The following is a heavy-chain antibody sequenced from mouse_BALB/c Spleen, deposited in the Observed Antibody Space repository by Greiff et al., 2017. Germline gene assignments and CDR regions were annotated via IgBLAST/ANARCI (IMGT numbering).Heavy chain of an antibody. V-gene: IGHV1-15*01. J-gene: IGHJ1*01. CDR3: TRKGDYGPRYCDV. CDR1: GYTFTDYE. Sequence: QVHVKQSGAELVRPGASVTLSCKASGYTFTDYEMHWVKQTPVHGLEWIGAIDPETGGTAYNQKFKGKATLTADKSSSTAYMELRSLTSEDSAVYYCTRKGDYGPRYCDVWGAGTTVTVSS. D-gene: IGHD1-2*01. CDR2: IDPETGGT.